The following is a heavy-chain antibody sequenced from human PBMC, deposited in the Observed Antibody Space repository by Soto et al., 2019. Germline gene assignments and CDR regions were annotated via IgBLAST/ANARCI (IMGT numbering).Heavy chain of an antibody. Sequence: QVQLQESGPGLVKPSQTLSLTCTVSGGSISSGGYYWSWIRQHPGKGLEWIGYIYYSGSTYYNPSLKSRVTIAVDTSKNQFSLKLSSVTAADTAVYYCERPDASDAFDIWGQGTMVTVSS. J-gene: IGHJ3*02. V-gene: IGHV4-31*03. CDR3: ERPDASDAFDI. CDR2: IYYSGST. CDR1: GGSISSGGYY.